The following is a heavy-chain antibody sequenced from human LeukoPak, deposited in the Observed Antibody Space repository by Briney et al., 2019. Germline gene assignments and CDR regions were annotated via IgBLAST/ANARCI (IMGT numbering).Heavy chain of an antibody. CDR3: ARDKAPTWFDP. Sequence: ASVKVSCKASGYAFTSYGISWVRQAPGQGLEWMGWISAYNGNTNYAQKLQGRVTMITDTSTSTAYMELRSLRSDDTAVYYCARDKAPTWFDPWGQGTLVTVSS. J-gene: IGHJ5*02. CDR1: GYAFTSYG. V-gene: IGHV1-18*01. CDR2: ISAYNGNT.